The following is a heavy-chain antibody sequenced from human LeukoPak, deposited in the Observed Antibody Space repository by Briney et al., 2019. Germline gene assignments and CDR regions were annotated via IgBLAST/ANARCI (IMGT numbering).Heavy chain of an antibody. D-gene: IGHD2-2*01. V-gene: IGHV4-59*01. CDR1: GGSISYYY. CDR2: ISYTGST. Sequence: SETLSLTCTVSGGSISYYYWSWIRQPPGKGLEWIGYISYTGSTNYNPSLKSRVSLSVDTSKNQFSLELSSVTAADTAVYYCATYRTSFIYWYFDLWGRGTLVTVSS. J-gene: IGHJ2*01. CDR3: ATYRTSFIYWYFDL.